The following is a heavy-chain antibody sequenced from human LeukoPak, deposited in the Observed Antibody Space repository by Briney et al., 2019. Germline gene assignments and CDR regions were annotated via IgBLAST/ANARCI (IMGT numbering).Heavy chain of an antibody. CDR1: GYTFTSYG. CDR2: INPNNGDT. Sequence: ASVKVSCKASGYTFTSYGISWVRQAPGQGLEWMGWINPNNGDTNYAQKFQVRVTMTRDTSISTAYMELSRLTPDDTAVYYCAKEGYDGSYLRLDFWGQGTLVAVSS. J-gene: IGHJ4*02. D-gene: IGHD1-26*01. CDR3: AKEGYDGSYLRLDF. V-gene: IGHV1-2*02.